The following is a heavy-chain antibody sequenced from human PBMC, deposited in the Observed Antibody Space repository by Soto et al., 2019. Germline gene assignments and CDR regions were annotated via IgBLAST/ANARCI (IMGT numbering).Heavy chain of an antibody. CDR2: IYHSGAT. CDR3: ARHIAVSGTRGFDF. V-gene: IGHV4-4*02. Sequence: QVQLQESGPGLMKPSGTLSLTCAVSGGSISTNWWSWVRQPPGTGREWIGEIYHSGATNYNPSLKTRVTMSVDKSQNHLSLNLNSVTAADTAVYYCARHIAVSGTRGFDFWGHGTLVTVSS. CDR1: GGSISTNW. D-gene: IGHD6-19*01. J-gene: IGHJ4*01.